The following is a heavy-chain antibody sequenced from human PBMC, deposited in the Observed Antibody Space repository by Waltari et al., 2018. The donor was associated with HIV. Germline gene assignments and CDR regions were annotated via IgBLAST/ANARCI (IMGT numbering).Heavy chain of an antibody. CDR2: INIDGSST. CDR3: ARAYYDSGSNWFDP. Sequence: QLVESGGGLVQPGGSLRLSCAASTFTFTSYWMHWARQAPGRGLVGVARINIDGSSTSYADCLKDRFTISRDNAKNTLYLQMNSLKVEDTAVYYCARAYYDSGSNWFDPWGQGTLVTVSS. D-gene: IGHD3-10*01. J-gene: IGHJ5*02. V-gene: IGHV3-74*01. CDR1: TFTFTSYW.